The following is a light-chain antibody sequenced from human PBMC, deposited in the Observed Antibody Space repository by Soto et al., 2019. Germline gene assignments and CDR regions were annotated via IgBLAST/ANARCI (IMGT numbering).Light chain of an antibody. V-gene: IGKV1-5*01. CDR3: QQYSTWT. CDR1: KSISSW. Sequence: DIQMTQSPSTLTASVGDRVTITCRASKSISSWLAWYQRKPGKAPKLLIYDASSLESGVPSRFSGSGSGTEFTLTISSLQPDDFATYYCQQYSTWTFGQGTKVEIK. CDR2: DAS. J-gene: IGKJ1*01.